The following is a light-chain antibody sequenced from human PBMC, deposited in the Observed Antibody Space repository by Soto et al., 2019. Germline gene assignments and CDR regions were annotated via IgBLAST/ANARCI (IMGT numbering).Light chain of an antibody. V-gene: IGKV3-15*01. CDR2: GAF. CDR3: QQYKNWPPLT. CDR1: QSVSYN. Sequence: EIVMTQSPATVSVSPGETATLSCRASQSVSYNLAWYQQKPGQGLRLLIYGAFTRATGIPARFSGGGSGTEFTLPIISLQSEDYAVYYCQQYKNWPPLTFGGGTKVEIK. J-gene: IGKJ4*01.